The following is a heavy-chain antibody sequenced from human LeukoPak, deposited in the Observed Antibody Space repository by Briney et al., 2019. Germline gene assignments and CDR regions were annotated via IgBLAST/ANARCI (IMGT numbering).Heavy chain of an antibody. J-gene: IGHJ4*02. CDR3: ARGHNNYYDYVWGSYPTWYFDY. Sequence: SVKVSCKASGGTFSSYAISWVRQAPGQGLEWMGGVIPIFGTANYAQKFQGRVTITTDESTSTAYMELSSLRSEDTAVYYCARGHNNYYDYVWGSYPTWYFDYWGQGTLVTVSS. CDR2: VIPIFGTA. D-gene: IGHD3-16*02. V-gene: IGHV1-69*05. CDR1: GGTFSSYA.